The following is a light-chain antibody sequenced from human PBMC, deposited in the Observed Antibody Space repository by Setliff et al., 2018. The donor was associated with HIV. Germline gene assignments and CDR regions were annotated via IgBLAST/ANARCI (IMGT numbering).Light chain of an antibody. CDR3: SSYSSSRPRV. V-gene: IGLV2-14*01. J-gene: IGLJ1*01. CDR2: EVS. CDR1: SSDIGGHNY. Sequence: QSALTQPASVSGSPGQSITISCTGTSSDIGGHNYVSWYQQHPGKAPKLMISEVSNRPSGVSNRFSGSKSGNTASLTISGLQPEDEADYYCSSYSSSRPRVFGTGTKVTVL.